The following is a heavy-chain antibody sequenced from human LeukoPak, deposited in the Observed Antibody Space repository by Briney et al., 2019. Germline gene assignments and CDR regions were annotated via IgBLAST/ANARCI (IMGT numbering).Heavy chain of an antibody. CDR2: IYHSGST. Sequence: SETLSLTCAVSGYSISSGYYWGWIRQPPGKGLEWIGSIYHSGSTYYNPSLKSRVTISVDTSKNQFSLKLSSVTAADTAVYYCARVVLGGVIVNYFDYWGQGTLVTVSS. CDR3: ARVVLGGVIVNYFDY. CDR1: GYSISSGYY. D-gene: IGHD3-16*02. J-gene: IGHJ4*02. V-gene: IGHV4-38-2*01.